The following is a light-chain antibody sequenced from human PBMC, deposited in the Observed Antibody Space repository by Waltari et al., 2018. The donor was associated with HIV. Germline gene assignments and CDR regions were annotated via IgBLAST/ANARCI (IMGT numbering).Light chain of an antibody. CDR3: QQYDNVLFT. CDR2: DAS. Sequence: DIQMTQSPSSLSASVGDRVTITCQASQYIRNYLNWYQQTPGKAPKILIYDASNLYTGIPSRFSGSGYGTDFIFSISSLQPEDIATYYCQQYDNVLFTFGPGTKVDIK. CDR1: QYIRNY. V-gene: IGKV1-33*01. J-gene: IGKJ3*01.